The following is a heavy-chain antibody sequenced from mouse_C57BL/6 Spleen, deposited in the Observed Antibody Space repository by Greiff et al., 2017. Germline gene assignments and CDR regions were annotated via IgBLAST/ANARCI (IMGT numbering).Heavy chain of an antibody. Sequence: QVQLKESGAELARPGASVKLSCKASGYTFTSYGISWVKQRTGQGLEWIGEIYPRSGNTYYNEKFKGKATLTADKSSSTAYMELRSLTSEDSAVYFCARWGDGYPWFAYWGQGTLVTVSA. J-gene: IGHJ3*01. CDR2: IYPRSGNT. CDR1: GYTFTSYG. V-gene: IGHV1-81*01. CDR3: ARWGDGYPWFAY. D-gene: IGHD2-3*01.